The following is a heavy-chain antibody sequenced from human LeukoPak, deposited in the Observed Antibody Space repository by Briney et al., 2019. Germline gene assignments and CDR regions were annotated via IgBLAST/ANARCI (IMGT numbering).Heavy chain of an antibody. CDR2: IYSGGST. CDR1: GFTVSSNY. Sequence: GGSLRLSCAASGFTVSSNYMSWVRQAPGKGLEWVSVIYSGGSTYYADSVKGRFTISRDNSKNTLYLQMNSLRAEDTAVYYCARAPLGAVAANFDYWGQGTLVTVSS. J-gene: IGHJ4*02. V-gene: IGHV3-53*01. D-gene: IGHD6-19*01. CDR3: ARAPLGAVAANFDY.